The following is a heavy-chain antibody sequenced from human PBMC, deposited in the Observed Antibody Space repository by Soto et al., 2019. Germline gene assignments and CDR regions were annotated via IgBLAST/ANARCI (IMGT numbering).Heavy chain of an antibody. Sequence: SETLSLTCTVSGGSISSYYWSWIRQPPGKGLEWIGYIYYSGSTNYNPSLKSRVTISVDTSKNQFPLKLSSVTAADTAVYYCARGQGSMIVNLYYFDYWGQGTLVTVSS. CDR2: IYYSGST. CDR3: ARGQGSMIVNLYYFDY. CDR1: GGSISSYY. D-gene: IGHD3-22*01. J-gene: IGHJ4*02. V-gene: IGHV4-59*01.